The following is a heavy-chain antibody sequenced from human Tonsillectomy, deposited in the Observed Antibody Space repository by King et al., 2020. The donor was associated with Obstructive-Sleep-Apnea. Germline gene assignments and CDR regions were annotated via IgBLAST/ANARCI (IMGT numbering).Heavy chain of an antibody. CDR2: INHSGST. CDR1: GGSFSGYY. J-gene: IGHJ4*02. Sequence: VQLQQWGAGLLKPSETLSLTCAVYGGSFSGYYWSWIRQPPGKGLEWIGEINHSGSTNYNPSLKSRVTISVDTSKNQFSLKLSSVTAADTAVYYCARLYPIFNWNHALDHWGQGTLVTVSS. CDR3: ARLYPIFNWNHALDH. V-gene: IGHV4-34*01. D-gene: IGHD1-1*01.